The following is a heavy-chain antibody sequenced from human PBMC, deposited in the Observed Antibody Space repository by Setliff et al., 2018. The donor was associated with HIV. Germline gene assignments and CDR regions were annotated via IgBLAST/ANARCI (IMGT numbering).Heavy chain of an antibody. CDR2: MHPNSGAT. CDR1: GYTFTASY. D-gene: IGHD3-3*01. CDR3: ATSTSRFFWNGFYQGGFGSRNSHSFEN. J-gene: IGHJ4*02. Sequence: ASVKVSCKTSGYTFTASYLHWVRQAPGQGLQWMGWMHPNSGATKYAQKFRDRVTLTGDTSISTASMGLSSLKSDDTAMYYCATSTSRFFWNGFYQGGFGSRNSHSFENWGQGTLVTVSS. V-gene: IGHV1-2*02.